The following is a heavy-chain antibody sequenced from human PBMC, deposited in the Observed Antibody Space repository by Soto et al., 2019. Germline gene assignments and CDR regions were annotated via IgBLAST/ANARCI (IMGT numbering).Heavy chain of an antibody. CDR3: TRHPLWAATAFDI. J-gene: IGHJ3*02. Sequence: SETLSLTCAVYGGSFSGYYWSWIRQPPGKGLEWIGEINHSGSTNYNPSLKSRVTISVDTSKNQFSLKLSSVTAADTAVYYCTRHPLWAATAFDIWGQGTMVTVSS. CDR1: GGSFSGYY. V-gene: IGHV4-34*01. CDR2: INHSGST. D-gene: IGHD1-26*01.